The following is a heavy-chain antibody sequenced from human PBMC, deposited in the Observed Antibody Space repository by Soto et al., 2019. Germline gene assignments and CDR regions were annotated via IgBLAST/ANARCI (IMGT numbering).Heavy chain of an antibody. D-gene: IGHD2-15*01. J-gene: IGHJ4*02. V-gene: IGHV4-59*01. CDR2: IYFRGST. CDR3: ARDPGGRYDY. Sequence: QVQLQESGPGLVKPSETLSLTCTVSGGSISSYYWNWIRQPPGKGLEWIGYIYFRGSTNYNPSLKSRVTISVDMSKNQFSLKLSSVTAADTAVYYCARDPGGRYDYWGQGTLVTVSS. CDR1: GGSISSYY.